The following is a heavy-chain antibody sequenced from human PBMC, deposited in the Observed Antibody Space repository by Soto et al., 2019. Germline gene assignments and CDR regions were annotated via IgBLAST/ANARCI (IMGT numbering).Heavy chain of an antibody. CDR3: ARIKKPLGVVIMEGDGMDV. V-gene: IGHV3-33*01. D-gene: IGHD3-3*01. J-gene: IGHJ6*02. CDR2: IWYDGSNK. CDR1: GFTFSSYG. Sequence: QPGGSLRLSCAASGFTFSSYGMHWVRQAPGKGLEWVAVIWYDGSNKYYADSVKGRFTISRDNSKNTLYLQMNSLRAEDTAVYYCARIKKPLGVVIMEGDGMDVWGQGTTVTVSS.